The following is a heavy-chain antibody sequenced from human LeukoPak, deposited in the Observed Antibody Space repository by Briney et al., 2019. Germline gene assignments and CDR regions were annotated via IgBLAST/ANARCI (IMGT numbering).Heavy chain of an antibody. CDR2: IYYSGST. Sequence: SETLSLTCTVSGGSISSRSYYWGWIRQPPGKGLEWIGYIYYSGSTNYNPSLKSRVTISVDTSKNQFSLKLSSVTAADTAVYYCARGSLYYYDSSGYLNWFDPWGQGTLVTVSS. D-gene: IGHD3-22*01. J-gene: IGHJ5*02. CDR3: ARGSLYYYDSSGYLNWFDP. CDR1: GGSISSRSYY. V-gene: IGHV4-61*05.